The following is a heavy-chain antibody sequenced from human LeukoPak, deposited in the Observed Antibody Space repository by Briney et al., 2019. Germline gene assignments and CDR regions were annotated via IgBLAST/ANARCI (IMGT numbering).Heavy chain of an antibody. Sequence: GASVKVSCKASGYTFTRYYMHWVRQAPGQGVEWVGRINPNSGGTNYAQKFQGSVTMTRDASISTAYMELSRLRSDDTAVYYCARVAILAVAGTRLGYWGQGTLVTVSS. J-gene: IGHJ4*02. D-gene: IGHD6-19*01. CDR1: GYTFTRYY. CDR3: ARVAILAVAGTRLGY. V-gene: IGHV1-2*06. CDR2: INPNSGGT.